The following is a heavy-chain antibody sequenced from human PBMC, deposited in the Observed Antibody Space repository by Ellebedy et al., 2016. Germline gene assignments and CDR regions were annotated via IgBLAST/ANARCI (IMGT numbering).Heavy chain of an antibody. CDR1: GFTFSSYA. J-gene: IGHJ4*02. D-gene: IGHD3-10*01. Sequence: GGSLRLSCAASGFTFSSYAMSWVRQAPGKGLEWVSAISGSGGSTYYADSVKGRFTISRDNSKNTLYLQMNSLRAEDTAVYYCANGGVRGVITRSGADYWGQGTLVTVSS. CDR3: ANGGVRGVITRSGADY. V-gene: IGHV3-23*01. CDR2: ISGSGGST.